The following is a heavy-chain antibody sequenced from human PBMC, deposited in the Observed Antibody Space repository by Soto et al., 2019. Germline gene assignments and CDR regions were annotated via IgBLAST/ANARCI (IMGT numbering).Heavy chain of an antibody. D-gene: IGHD6-13*01. CDR3: ARDSSAAAAGTDY. Sequence: SSETLSLTCAVYGGSFSGYYWSWIRQPPGKGLEWIGEINHSGSTNYNPSLKSRVTISVDTSKNQFSLKLSSVTAADTAVYYCARDSSAAAAGTDYWGQGTLVTVSS. CDR2: INHSGST. J-gene: IGHJ4*02. CDR1: GGSFSGYY. V-gene: IGHV4-34*09.